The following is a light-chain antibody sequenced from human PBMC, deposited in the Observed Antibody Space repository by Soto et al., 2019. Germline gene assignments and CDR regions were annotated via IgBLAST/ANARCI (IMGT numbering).Light chain of an antibody. J-gene: IGKJ1*01. CDR2: LGS. Sequence: DIVMTQSPLSLIVTSGEPASISCRSSQSLLHTNGYNYLDWYLQKPGQSPQLLIYLGSNRASGVPDRFSGSGSGTDFTLKISRVEAGDVGVYFCMQSLQTPVTFGQGTKVEIK. CDR1: QSLLHTNGYNY. V-gene: IGKV2-28*01. CDR3: MQSLQTPVT.